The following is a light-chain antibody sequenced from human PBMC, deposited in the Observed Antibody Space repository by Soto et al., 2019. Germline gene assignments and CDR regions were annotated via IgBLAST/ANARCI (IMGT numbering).Light chain of an antibody. CDR1: QSVSSY. J-gene: IGKJ2*01. CDR2: DAS. Sequence: EFVLTQSPATLSLSPGERATLSCRASQSVSSYLAWYQQKPGQAPRLLIYDASNRATGIPARFSGTGSGTDFTLTINNLEPEDFATYFCQQSYHSPDTFGQGTRLNI. V-gene: IGKV3-11*01. CDR3: QQSYHSPDT.